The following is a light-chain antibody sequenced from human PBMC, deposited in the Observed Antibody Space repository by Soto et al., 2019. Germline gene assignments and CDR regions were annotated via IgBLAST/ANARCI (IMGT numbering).Light chain of an antibody. CDR1: QGIRDD. V-gene: IGKV1-17*01. CDR2: DAS. Sequence: DIQMTQSPSSLSASVGDRVTITCRASQGIRDDLGWYQQKPGKAPRRLMYDASSLQSGVPSRFSGSGSGTEFTLTSSCLQPEVFATYYCLQYNSYPPTFGQGTKVEIK. CDR3: LQYNSYPPT. J-gene: IGKJ1*01.